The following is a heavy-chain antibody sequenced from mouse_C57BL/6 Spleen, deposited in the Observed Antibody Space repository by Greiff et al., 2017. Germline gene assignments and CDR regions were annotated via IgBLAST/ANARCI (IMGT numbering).Heavy chain of an antibody. Sequence: QVQLQQSGAELARPGASVKMSCKASGYTFTSYTMHWVKQRPGQGLEWIGYINPSSGYTKYNQKFKDKATLTADKSSSTAYMQLSSLTSEDAAVYYWANSGSNYNDYAMDYWGQGTSVTVSS. J-gene: IGHJ4*01. D-gene: IGHD2-5*01. CDR2: INPSSGYT. CDR3: ANSGSNYNDYAMDY. V-gene: IGHV1-4*01. CDR1: GYTFTSYT.